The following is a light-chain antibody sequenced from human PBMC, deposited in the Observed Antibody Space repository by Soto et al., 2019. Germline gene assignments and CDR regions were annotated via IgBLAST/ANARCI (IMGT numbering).Light chain of an antibody. CDR1: QDISVW. J-gene: IGKJ3*01. CDR2: AAS. V-gene: IGKV1D-12*01. Sequence: DIQMTQSPSSVSASVGDRVTITCRASQDISVWLAWYQQKPGKAPKLLIYAASNLQTGVPSRFSGSGSGTDFTLTSSSLQPEDFATYYCQQANSFPRTFGPGTKVDIK. CDR3: QQANSFPRT.